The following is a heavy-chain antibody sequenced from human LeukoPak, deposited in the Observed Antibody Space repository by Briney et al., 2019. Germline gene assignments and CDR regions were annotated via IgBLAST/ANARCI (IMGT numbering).Heavy chain of an antibody. D-gene: IGHD3-10*01. V-gene: IGHV4-38-2*02. J-gene: IGHJ6*02. CDR2: IYHSGST. Sequence: PSETLSLTCTVSGYSISSGYYWGWIRQPPGKGLEWIGSIYHSGSTYYNPSLKSRVTISVDTSKNQFSLKLSSVTAADTAVYYCARLPGTLIRDGYYGSGSHYYYYGMDVWGQGTTVTVSS. CDR1: GYSISSGYY. CDR3: ARLPGTLIRDGYYGSGSHYYYYGMDV.